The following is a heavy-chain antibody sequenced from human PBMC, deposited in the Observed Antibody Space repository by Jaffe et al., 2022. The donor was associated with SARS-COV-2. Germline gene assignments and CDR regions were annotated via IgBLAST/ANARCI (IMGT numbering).Heavy chain of an antibody. V-gene: IGHV3-23*01. J-gene: IGHJ4*02. CDR3: AKGAYCGNTNSWYCLDY. CDR2: ISGEGASA. CDR1: GFSFGSFA. Sequence: EVQLLESGGDLVQPGGSLRLSCAASGFSFGSFAMSWVRQAPGKGLEWVSAISGEGASADYADSVKGRFTVSRDNSKNTLYLQMSTLRAEDTALYYCAKGAYCGNTNSWYCLDYWGQGTLVAVSS. D-gene: IGHD2-21*01.